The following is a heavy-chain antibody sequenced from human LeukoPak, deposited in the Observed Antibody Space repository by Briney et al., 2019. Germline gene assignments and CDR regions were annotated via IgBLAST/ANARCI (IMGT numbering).Heavy chain of an antibody. CDR3: ARPSNWNDGPLYYYYGMDV. CDR2: IWYDGSNK. D-gene: IGHD1-1*01. Sequence: GGSLRLSYAASGFTFSSYGMHWVRQAPGKGLEWVAVIWYDGSNKYYADSVKGRFTISRDNSKNTLYLQMNSLRAEDTAVYYCARPSNWNDGPLYYYYGMDVWGQGTTVTVSS. CDR1: GFTFSSYG. V-gene: IGHV3-33*01. J-gene: IGHJ6*02.